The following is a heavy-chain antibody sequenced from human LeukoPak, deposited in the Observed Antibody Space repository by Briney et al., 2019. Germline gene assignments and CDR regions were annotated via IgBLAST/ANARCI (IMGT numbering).Heavy chain of an antibody. D-gene: IGHD6-19*01. CDR2: ISGSGGGT. CDR1: GFTFSSYA. J-gene: IGHJ4*02. V-gene: IGHV3-23*01. Sequence: GGSLRLSCAASGFTFSSYAVSWVRQAPGKGLEWVSAISGSGGGTYYADSVKGRFTISRDNSKNTLYLQMNSLSTQDTAVYYCAKTTTGYSSGRYPGWPVDYWGQGTLVTVSS. CDR3: AKTTTGYSSGRYPGWPVDY.